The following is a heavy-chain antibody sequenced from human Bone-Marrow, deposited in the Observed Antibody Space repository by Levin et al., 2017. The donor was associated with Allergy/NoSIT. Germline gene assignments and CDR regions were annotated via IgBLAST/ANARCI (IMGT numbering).Heavy chain of an antibody. CDR2: ISGSGGST. D-gene: IGHD4-11*01. V-gene: IGHV3-23*01. CDR1: GFTFSSYA. CDR3: AKGLHRPYGPFYFDY. J-gene: IGHJ4*02. Sequence: PPSETLSLTCAASGFTFSSYAMSWVRQAPGKGLEWVSAISGSGGSTYYADSVKGRFTISRDNSKNTLYLQMNSLRAEDTAVYYCAKGLHRPYGPFYFDYWGQGTLVTVSS.